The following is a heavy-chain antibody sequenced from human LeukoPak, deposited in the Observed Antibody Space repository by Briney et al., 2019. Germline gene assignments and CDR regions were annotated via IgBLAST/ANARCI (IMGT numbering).Heavy chain of an antibody. J-gene: IGHJ4*02. CDR1: GYTFTSYG. CDR3: ARDREMATIGAHDY. D-gene: IGHD5-24*01. Sequence: ASVKVSCKASGYTFTSYGINWVRQAPGQGLEWMGRIIPILGIANYAQKFQGRVTITADKSTSTAYMELSSLRSEDTAVYYCARDREMATIGAHDYWGQGTLVTVSS. CDR2: IIPILGIA. V-gene: IGHV1-69*04.